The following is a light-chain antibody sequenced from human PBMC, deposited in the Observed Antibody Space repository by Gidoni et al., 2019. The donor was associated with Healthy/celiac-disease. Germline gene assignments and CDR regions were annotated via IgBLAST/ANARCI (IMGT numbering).Light chain of an antibody. V-gene: IGLV4-69*01. CDR1: SGHSSYA. Sequence: QLVLTQSPSASASLGASVKLTCTLSSGHSSYAIAWHQQQPKKGPRYLMKLNSDGSHSKGDGIPDRFSGSSSGAERYLTISSLQSEDEADYYCQTWGTGIFWVFGGGTKLTVL. J-gene: IGLJ3*02. CDR3: QTWGTGIFWV. CDR2: LNSDGSH.